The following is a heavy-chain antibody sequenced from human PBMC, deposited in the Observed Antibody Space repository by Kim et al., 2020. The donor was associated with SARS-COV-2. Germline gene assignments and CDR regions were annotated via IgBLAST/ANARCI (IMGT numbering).Heavy chain of an antibody. V-gene: IGHV3-30*02. J-gene: IGHJ6*02. CDR3: ATDLAQWLASRYFYGMDV. Sequence: KSRFTISRDNSKNTLYLHMNSLRNDDTALYYCATDLAQWLASRYFYGMDVWGQGTTVTVSS. D-gene: IGHD6-19*01.